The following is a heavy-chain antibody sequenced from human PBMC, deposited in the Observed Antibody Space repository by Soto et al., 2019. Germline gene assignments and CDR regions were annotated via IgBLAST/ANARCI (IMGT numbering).Heavy chain of an antibody. V-gene: IGHV3-7*03. CDR2: IKQDGSEK. J-gene: IGHJ6*02. CDR1: GFTFSSYW. Sequence: GGSLRLSCAASGFTFSSYWMSWVRQAPGKGLEWVANIKQDGSEKYYVDSVKGRFTISRDNAKNTLYLQMNSLRAEDTAVYYCARDLVSIAARRFYGMDVWGQGTTVTVSS. CDR3: ARDLVSIAARRFYGMDV. D-gene: IGHD6-6*01.